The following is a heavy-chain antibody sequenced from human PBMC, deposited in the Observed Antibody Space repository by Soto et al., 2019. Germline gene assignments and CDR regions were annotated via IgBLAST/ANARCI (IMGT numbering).Heavy chain of an antibody. J-gene: IGHJ4*02. Sequence: LRLSCAASGFTFSSYGMHWVRQAPGKGLEWVAVISYDGSNKYYADSVKGRFTISRDNSKNTLYLQMNSLRAEDTAVYYCAKDWTSSSWYGWSFDYWGQGTLVTVSS. CDR2: ISYDGSNK. V-gene: IGHV3-30*18. CDR3: AKDWTSSSWYGWSFDY. CDR1: GFTFSSYG. D-gene: IGHD6-13*01.